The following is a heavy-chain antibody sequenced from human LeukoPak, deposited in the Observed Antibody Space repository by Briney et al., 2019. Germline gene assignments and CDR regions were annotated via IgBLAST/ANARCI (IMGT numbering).Heavy chain of an antibody. Sequence: PGGSLRLSCATSGFTFTTFWMHWVRQAPGKGLEWVAVISYDGSNKYYADSVKGRFTISRDNSKNTLYLQMNSLRAEDTAVYYCARSSSAVAGSALDYWGQGTLVTVSS. J-gene: IGHJ4*02. D-gene: IGHD2-15*01. CDR2: ISYDGSNK. V-gene: IGHV3-30*03. CDR1: GFTFTTFW. CDR3: ARSSSAVAGSALDY.